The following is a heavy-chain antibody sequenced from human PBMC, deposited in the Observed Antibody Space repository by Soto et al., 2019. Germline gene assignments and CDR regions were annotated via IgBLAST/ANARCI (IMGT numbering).Heavy chain of an antibody. V-gene: IGHV3-30*18. CDR1: GFTFSSYG. D-gene: IGHD1-26*01. J-gene: IGHJ6*02. CDR2: ISYDGSNK. Sequence: GGSLRLSCAASGFTFSSYGMHWVRQAPGKGLEWVAVISYDGSNKYYADSVKGRFTISRDNSKNTLYLQMNSLRAEDTAVYYCAKDRQWEPSPYYYGMDVWGQGTTVT. CDR3: AKDRQWEPSPYYYGMDV.